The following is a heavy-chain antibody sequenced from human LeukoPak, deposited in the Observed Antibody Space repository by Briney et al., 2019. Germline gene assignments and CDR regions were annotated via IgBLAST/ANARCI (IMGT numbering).Heavy chain of an antibody. J-gene: IGHJ6*03. CDR2: INDGGDT. CDR3: ARGLGWKVATMGLFFMDV. Sequence: SETLSLTCGVYGGSFSGYDCSWVRQPPGKGLIGEINDGGDTNYNPSLKSRVTMSVDTSKNHFSLEVRSMTAADTSVYYCARGLGWKVATMGLFFMDVWGEGTTVTVSS. V-gene: IGHV4-34*01. CDR1: GGSFSGYD. D-gene: IGHD5-24*01.